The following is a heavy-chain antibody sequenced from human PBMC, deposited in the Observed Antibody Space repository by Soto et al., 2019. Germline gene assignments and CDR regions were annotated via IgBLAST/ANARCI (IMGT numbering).Heavy chain of an antibody. CDR2: IHWNDDK. V-gene: IGHV2-5*01. Sequence: QITLKESGPTLVKPTQTLTLTCTFSGFSLSTSGEGVGWIRQPPGKGLEWLALIHWNDDKGYSPSLKTRLTISKDTSKNQVVLTMTNMDPVDTATYYCAYTSGPAAMGWFDYWGQGTLVTVSS. CDR3: AYTSGPAAMGWFDY. J-gene: IGHJ4*02. D-gene: IGHD2-2*01. CDR1: GFSLSTSGEG.